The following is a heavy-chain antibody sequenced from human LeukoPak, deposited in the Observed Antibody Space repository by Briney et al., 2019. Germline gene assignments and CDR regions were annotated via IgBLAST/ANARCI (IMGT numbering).Heavy chain of an antibody. J-gene: IGHJ4*02. V-gene: IGHV4-4*07. CDR3: ASGSSSWGLLPKYFFDY. Sequence: SETLSLTCRLSRASISAYYWSWIRQPAGKGLEWIGRIYTSGSTDNNPSLKSRVTMSLDTSTNQFSLKLTSVTAADTAVYYCASGSSSWGLLPKYFFDYWGQGTLVTVSS. CDR1: RASISAYY. CDR2: IYTSGST. D-gene: IGHD6-13*01.